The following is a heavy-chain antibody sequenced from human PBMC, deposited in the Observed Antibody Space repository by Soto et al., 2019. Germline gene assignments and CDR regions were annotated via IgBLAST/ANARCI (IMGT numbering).Heavy chain of an antibody. V-gene: IGHV4-59*01. CDR1: GGSISSYY. D-gene: IGHD3-10*01. CDR3: ARGLGERKISFDY. CDR2: IYYSGST. J-gene: IGHJ4*02. Sequence: SETLSLTCTVSGGSISSYYWSWFRQPPGKGLEWIGNIYYSGSTNYNPSLKSRVTISVDTSQNQFSLKLSSVTAADTAVYYCARGLGERKISFDYWGQGTLVTVSS.